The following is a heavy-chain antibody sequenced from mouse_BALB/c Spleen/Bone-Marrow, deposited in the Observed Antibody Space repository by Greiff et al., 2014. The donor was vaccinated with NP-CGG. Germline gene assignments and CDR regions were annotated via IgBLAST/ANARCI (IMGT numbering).Heavy chain of an antibody. D-gene: IGHD2-4*01. V-gene: IGHV1-18*01. CDR1: GYTFTDYN. J-gene: IGHJ3*01. CDR3: ARYRDYDGGYAY. CDR2: INPNTGAT. Sequence: EVQLQQSGPELVKPGASVKIPCKASGYTFTDYNMDWVKQSHGKSLEWIGHINPNTGATIYNQRFTGKATLSVDKSSSTAYMELRSLTSEGTAVYYCARYRDYDGGYAYWGRGTLVTVSA.